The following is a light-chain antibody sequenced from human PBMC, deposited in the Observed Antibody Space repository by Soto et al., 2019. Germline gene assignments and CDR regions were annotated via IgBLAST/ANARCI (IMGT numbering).Light chain of an antibody. CDR3: SSYTNTSTLV. Sequence: QSALTQPASVSGSPGQSITISCTGTSSDVGAYNLVSWYQQHPGRAPKLFIFDVSDRPSGVSDRFSGSKSGNTASLTISGLQAKDEASYYCSSYTNTSTLVFGGGTKLTVL. J-gene: IGLJ3*02. V-gene: IGLV2-14*02. CDR2: DVS. CDR1: SSDVGAYNL.